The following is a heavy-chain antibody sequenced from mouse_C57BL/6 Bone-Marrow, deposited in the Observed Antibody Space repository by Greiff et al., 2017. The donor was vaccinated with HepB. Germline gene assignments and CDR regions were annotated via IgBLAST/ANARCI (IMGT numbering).Heavy chain of an antibody. J-gene: IGHJ4*01. CDR2: IDPETGGT. CDR3: ARFDYYDYDDYYAMDY. D-gene: IGHD2-4*01. CDR1: GYTFTDYE. Sequence: QVQLQQSGAELVRPGASVTLSCKASGYTFTDYEMHWVKQTPVHGLEWIGAIDPETGGTAYNQKFKGKAILTVDTSSSTAYMQLSSLTSEDSAVYYCARFDYYDYDDYYAMDYWGQGTSVTVSS. V-gene: IGHV1-15*01.